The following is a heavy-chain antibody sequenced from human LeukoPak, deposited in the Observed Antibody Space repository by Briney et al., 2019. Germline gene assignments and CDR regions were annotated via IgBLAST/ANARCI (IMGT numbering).Heavy chain of an antibody. D-gene: IGHD5-24*01. CDR2: IYYSGST. V-gene: IGHV4-39*01. CDR3: ARHPCRDGYDAFDI. CDR1: GGSISSSSYY. Sequence: SETLSLTCTVSGGSISSSSYYWGWIRQPPGKGLEWIGSIYYSGSTYYNPSLKSRVTISVDTSKNQFSLKLSSVTAADTAVCYCARHPCRDGYDAFDIWGQGTMVTVSS. J-gene: IGHJ3*02.